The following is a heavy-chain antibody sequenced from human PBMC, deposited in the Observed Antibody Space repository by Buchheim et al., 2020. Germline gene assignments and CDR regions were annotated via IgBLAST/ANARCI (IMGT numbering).Heavy chain of an antibody. D-gene: IGHD2-21*01. J-gene: IGHJ4*02. CDR3: ARDKSPIIVVVLDY. CDR2: ISYDGSNK. Sequence: QVQLVESGGGVVQPGRSLRLSCAASGFTFSSYAMHWVRQAPGKGLEWVAVISYDGSNKYYADSVKGRFTISRDNYKNTLYLQMNSLRAEDTAVYYCARDKSPIIVVVLDYWGQGTL. V-gene: IGHV3-30*04. CDR1: GFTFSSYA.